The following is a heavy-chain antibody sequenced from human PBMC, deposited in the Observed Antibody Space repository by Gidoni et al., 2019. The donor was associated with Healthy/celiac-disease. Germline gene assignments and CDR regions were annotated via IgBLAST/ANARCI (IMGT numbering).Heavy chain of an antibody. D-gene: IGHD2-15*01. Sequence: QLQLQESGPGLVKPSETRSLTCTVAGGSISSRSYYWGWIRQPPGKGLEWIGSIYYSGSTYYNPSLKGRVTISVDTSKTPFSLNLSSVTAADTAVYYCASGYCSGGSCYETGGFDPWGQGTLVTVSS. J-gene: IGHJ5*02. V-gene: IGHV4-39*01. CDR3: ASGYCSGGSCYETGGFDP. CDR1: GGSISSRSYY. CDR2: IYYSGST.